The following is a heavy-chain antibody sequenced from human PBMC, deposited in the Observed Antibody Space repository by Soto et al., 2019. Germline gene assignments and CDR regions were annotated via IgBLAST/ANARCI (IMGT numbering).Heavy chain of an antibody. CDR3: ARWGTTYYYYYMDV. V-gene: IGHV3-7*01. CDR1: GFTFSSYW. D-gene: IGHD1-26*01. CDR2: IKHDGSEK. J-gene: IGHJ6*03. Sequence: GGSLRLSCAASGFTFSSYWMSWVRQAPGKGLEWVANIKHDGSEKYYVDSVKGRFTISRDNAKNSLYLQMNSLRAEDTAVYYCARWGTTYYYYYMDVWGKGTTVTVSS.